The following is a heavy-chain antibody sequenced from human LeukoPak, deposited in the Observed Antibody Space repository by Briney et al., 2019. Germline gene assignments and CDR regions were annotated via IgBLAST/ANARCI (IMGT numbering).Heavy chain of an antibody. V-gene: IGHV3-53*01. CDR1: GFTVSSNY. D-gene: IGHD3-9*01. CDR2: IYSGGST. CDR3: ARAQSGYFDWLPPSYYYGMDV. Sequence: GGSLRLSCAASGFTVSSNYMSWVRQAPGKGLEWVSVIYSGGSTYYADSVKGRFTISRDNSKNTLYLQMNSLRAEDTAVYYCARAQSGYFDWLPPSYYYGMDVWGQGTTVTVSS. J-gene: IGHJ6*02.